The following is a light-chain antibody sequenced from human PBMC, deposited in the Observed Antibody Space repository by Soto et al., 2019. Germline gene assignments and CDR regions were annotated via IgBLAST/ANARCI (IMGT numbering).Light chain of an antibody. CDR2: LNSDGSH. Sequence: QLVLTQSPSASASLGASVKLICTLSSGHSSYAIAWHQQQPEKGPRFLMKLNSDGSHSKGDGISDRFSGSSSGAERSLTISRLQSEDEADYYCQTWGADAVIFGGGTKLTVL. J-gene: IGLJ2*01. CDR3: QTWGADAVI. CDR1: SGHSSYA. V-gene: IGLV4-69*01.